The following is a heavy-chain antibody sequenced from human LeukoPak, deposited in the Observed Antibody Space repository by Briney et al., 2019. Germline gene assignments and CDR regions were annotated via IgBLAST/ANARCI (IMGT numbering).Heavy chain of an antibody. D-gene: IGHD1-26*01. CDR3: TRLSHVAGAPKVSWFDP. Sequence: NASETLSLTCTVSAYSISNGFVWGWIRQPPGKGLEWIARIYHSGTTYYNPSLKSRVTMSVDTSKNQFSLRLSSVTAADTAVYYCTRLSHVAGAPKVSWFDPWGQGTLVTVSS. J-gene: IGHJ5*02. V-gene: IGHV4-38-2*02. CDR2: IYHSGTT. CDR1: AYSISNGFV.